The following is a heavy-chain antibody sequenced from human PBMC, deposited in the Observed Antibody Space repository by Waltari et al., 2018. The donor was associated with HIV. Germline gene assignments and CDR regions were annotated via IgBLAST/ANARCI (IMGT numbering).Heavy chain of an antibody. J-gene: IGHJ5*02. CDR2: TSYRSQWRF. CDR3: VRDSYGFDI. Sequence: QVRLQQSGPGLMTTSQTLSLTCDISKDSLSSNSAAWNWVRRSPSRGCGWLGKTSYRSQWRFYYAGAMKGRLSISVDIAMNQFSLHLTSLIPDDTATYFCVRDSYGFDIWGQGNPV. CDR1: KDSLSSNSAA. D-gene: IGHD4-17*01. V-gene: IGHV6-1*02.